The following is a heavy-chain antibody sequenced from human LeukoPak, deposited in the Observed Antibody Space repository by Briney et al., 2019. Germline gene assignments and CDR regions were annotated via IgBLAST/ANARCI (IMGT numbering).Heavy chain of an antibody. CDR1: GFTFSSYS. CDR2: ISSSSSYI. V-gene: IGHV3-21*01. D-gene: IGHD5-12*01. J-gene: IGHJ4*02. CDR3: ARGPSGYHNT. Sequence: GGSLRLSCAASGFTFSSYSMNWVRQAPGKGLECVSSISSSSSYIYYADSVKGRFTISRDNSKNTLYLQMNSLRAEDTAVYYCARGPSGYHNTGGQGTLVTVSS.